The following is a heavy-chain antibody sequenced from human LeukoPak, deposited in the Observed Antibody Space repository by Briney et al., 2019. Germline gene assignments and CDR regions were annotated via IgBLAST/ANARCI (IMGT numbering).Heavy chain of an antibody. CDR2: IYTSGST. CDR1: GGSISSYY. CDR3: AREYSSSSGGYCFDY. V-gene: IGHV4-4*07. D-gene: IGHD6-6*01. Sequence: SETLSLTRTVSGGSISSYYWSWIRQPAGKGLEWIGRIYTSGSTNYNPSLKSRVTMSVDTSKNQFSLKLSSVTAADTAVYYCAREYSSSSGGYCFDYWGQGTLVTVSS. J-gene: IGHJ4*02.